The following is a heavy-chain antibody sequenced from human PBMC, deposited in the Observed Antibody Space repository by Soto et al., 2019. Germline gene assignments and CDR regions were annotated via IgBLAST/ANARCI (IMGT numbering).Heavy chain of an antibody. CDR3: AKDRFIVASCCLDY. D-gene: IGHD2-2*01. CDR1: GFTFDDYA. J-gene: IGHJ4*02. Sequence: EVQLVESGGGLVQPGRSLRLSCAASGFTFDDYAMHWVRQAPGKGLEWVSGISWNSGSIGYADSVKGRFTISRDNAKNSLYLQMNSLRAEDTALYYCAKDRFIVASCCLDYWGQGTLVIVSS. V-gene: IGHV3-9*01. CDR2: ISWNSGSI.